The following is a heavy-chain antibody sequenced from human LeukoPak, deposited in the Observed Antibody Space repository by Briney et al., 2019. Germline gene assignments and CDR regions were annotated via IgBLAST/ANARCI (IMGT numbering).Heavy chain of an antibody. D-gene: IGHD3-16*02. J-gene: IGHJ3*02. CDR1: GYSISSGYY. CDR3: ASRGVIVMDAFDI. CDR2: IYHSGST. V-gene: IGHV4-38-2*02. Sequence: SETLSLTCTVSGYSISSGYYWGWIRQPPGKGLEWIGSIYHSGSTYYNPSLKSRVTISVDTSKNQFSLKLSSVTAADTAVYYCASRGVIVMDAFDIWGQGTMVTVSS.